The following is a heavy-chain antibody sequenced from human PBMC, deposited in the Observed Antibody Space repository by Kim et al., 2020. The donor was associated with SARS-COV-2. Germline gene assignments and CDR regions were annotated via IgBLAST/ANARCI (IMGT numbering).Heavy chain of an antibody. Sequence: SETLSLTCAVYGGSFSSYYWNWIRQPPGKGLEWIGEINHSDSTNYNPSLNGHVTMSVDTSKNQSSLKVTPLTATGTAVYFCSRVLYASEAYYDYSYALDVGARGTTVTVPS. CDR2: INHSDST. D-gene: IGHD3-16*01. CDR1: GGSFSSYY. V-gene: IGHV4-34*01. J-gene: IGHJ6*02. CDR3: SRVLYASEAYYDYSYALDV.